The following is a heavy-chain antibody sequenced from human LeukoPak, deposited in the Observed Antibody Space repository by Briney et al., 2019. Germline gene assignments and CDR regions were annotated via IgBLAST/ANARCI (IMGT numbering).Heavy chain of an antibody. CDR1: GYTFTGYY. V-gene: IGHV1-2*02. D-gene: IGHD4-17*01. J-gene: IGHJ4*02. CDR2: INPNSGGT. Sequence: GASVKVSCKASGYTFTGYYMHWVRQAPGQGLEWMGWINPNSGGTNYAQKFQGRVTMTRDTSISTAYMELSRLRSDDTAVYYCARAVTTIKDPYYFDYWGQGTLVTVSS. CDR3: ARAVTTIKDPYYFDY.